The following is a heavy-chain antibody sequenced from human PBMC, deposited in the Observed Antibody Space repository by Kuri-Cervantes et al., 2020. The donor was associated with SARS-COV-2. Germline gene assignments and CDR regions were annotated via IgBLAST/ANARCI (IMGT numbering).Heavy chain of an antibody. J-gene: IGHJ3*02. CDR1: GFDFNTYT. Sequence: LSLSCAASGFDFNTYTMHWVRQAPGKGLEWVAVISSDGNSQVYADSVKGRFTISRDNSKNTLYLQMNSLRAEDTAVYYCAKDGQRGMGRAFDIWGQGTMVTVSS. CDR3: AKDGQRGMGRAFDI. CDR2: ISSDGNSQ. D-gene: IGHD1-26*01. V-gene: IGHV3-30*04.